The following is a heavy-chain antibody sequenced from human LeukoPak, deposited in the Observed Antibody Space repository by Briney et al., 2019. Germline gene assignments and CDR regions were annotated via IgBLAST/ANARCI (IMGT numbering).Heavy chain of an antibody. CDR1: GFTFSGSA. D-gene: IGHD2-2*01. J-gene: IGHJ4*02. Sequence: GGSLRLSCAASGFTFSGSAMHWVRQASGKGLEWVGRIRSKANSYATAYAASVKGRFTISRDDSKNTAYLQMNSLKTEDTAVYYCTSRVGVPAAKHYFDYWGQGTLVTVSS. V-gene: IGHV3-73*01. CDR2: IRSKANSYAT. CDR3: TSRVGVPAAKHYFDY.